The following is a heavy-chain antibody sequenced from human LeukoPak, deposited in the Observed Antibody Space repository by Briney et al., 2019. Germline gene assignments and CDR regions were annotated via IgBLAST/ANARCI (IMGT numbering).Heavy chain of an antibody. J-gene: IGHJ5*02. Sequence: GGSLRLSCAASGFTFSSYWMSWVRQAPGKGLEWVSAISGSGGSTYYADSVKGRFTISRDNSKNTLYLQMNSLRAEDTAVYYCAKMVGLYNWFDPWGQGTLVTVSS. CDR1: GFTFSSYW. CDR2: ISGSGGST. V-gene: IGHV3-23*01. CDR3: AKMVGLYNWFDP. D-gene: IGHD2-15*01.